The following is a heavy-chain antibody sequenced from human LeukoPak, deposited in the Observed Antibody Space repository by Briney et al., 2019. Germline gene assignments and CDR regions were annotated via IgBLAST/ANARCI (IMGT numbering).Heavy chain of an antibody. CDR3: ARDLHIVVVTAMGY. V-gene: IGHV3-30*01. J-gene: IGHJ4*02. CDR2: ISYDGSNK. Sequence: GRSLRLSCAASGFTFSSYAMHWVRQAPGKGLEWVAVISYDGSNKYYADSVKGRFTISRDNSKNTLYLQMNSLRAEDTAVYYCARDLHIVVVTAMGYWGQGILVTVSS. CDR1: GFTFSSYA. D-gene: IGHD2-21*02.